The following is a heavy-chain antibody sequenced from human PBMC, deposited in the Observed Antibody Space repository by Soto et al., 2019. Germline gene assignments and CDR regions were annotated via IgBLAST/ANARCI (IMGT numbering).Heavy chain of an antibody. D-gene: IGHD5-12*01. CDR2: XXXXXXXX. V-gene: IGHV3-7*01. J-gene: IGHJ4*02. Sequence: PGGSLRLSCAASGFTFTSYSLTWVRQAPGKXXXXXXXXXXXXXXXXXXXSVKGRFTISRDNAKNSLYLQMNSLRTEDTAVYYCARRNGHLRPLDYWGPGTLVTVSS. CDR1: GFTFTSYS. CDR3: ARRNGHLRPLDY.